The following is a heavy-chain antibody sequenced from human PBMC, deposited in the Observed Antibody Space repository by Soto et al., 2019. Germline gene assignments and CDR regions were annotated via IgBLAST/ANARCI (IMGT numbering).Heavy chain of an antibody. CDR2: TYYRSKWYN. CDR1: GDSVSSNSAA. CDR3: ARGANSGWTYFDY. Sequence: SPTRSLTCAISGDSVSSNSAAWNWIRQSPSRGLEWLGRTYYRSKWYNDYAVSVKSRITINPDTSKNPFSLQLNSVTPEDTTVYYCARGANSGWTYFDYWGQGTLVTVSS. D-gene: IGHD6-19*01. V-gene: IGHV6-1*01. J-gene: IGHJ4*02.